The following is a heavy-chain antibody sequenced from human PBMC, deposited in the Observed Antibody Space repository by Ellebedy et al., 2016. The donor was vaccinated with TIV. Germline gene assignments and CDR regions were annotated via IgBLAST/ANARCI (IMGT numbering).Heavy chain of an antibody. D-gene: IGHD6-13*01. Sequence: PGGSLRLSCAASGFIFSSYDMHWVRQAPGKGLEWVAVISYDGSYKYYADSVKGRFTISRDNSNNTLFLQMNSLRAEDTAVYFCARNLYGTSWHNYYYFYGMDVWGQGTTVTVSS. CDR1: GFIFSSYD. J-gene: IGHJ6*02. CDR3: ARNLYGTSWHNYYYFYGMDV. V-gene: IGHV3-30*03. CDR2: ISYDGSYK.